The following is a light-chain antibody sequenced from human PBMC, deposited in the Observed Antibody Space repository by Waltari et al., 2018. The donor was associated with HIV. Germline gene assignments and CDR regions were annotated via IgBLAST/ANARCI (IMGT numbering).Light chain of an antibody. Sequence: IVMTQSPESLAVSLGERATIKCQSSQNVFYSSNNKNYLSWYQQKPVQPPKLIIYGASSRQSGVPDRFSGSGSETDFTLTISSLQAEDVAVYFCQQTYTIPPTFGGGTKVEIK. J-gene: IGKJ4*01. CDR3: QQTYTIPPT. V-gene: IGKV4-1*01. CDR1: QNVFYSSNNKNY. CDR2: GAS.